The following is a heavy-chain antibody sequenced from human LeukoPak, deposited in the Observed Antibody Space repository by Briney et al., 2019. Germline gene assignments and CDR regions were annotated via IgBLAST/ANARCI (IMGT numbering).Heavy chain of an antibody. Sequence: SETLSVTCAVYGGSFSGYYWSWIRQPPGKGLEWIGEINHSGSTNYNPSLKSRVTISVDTSKNQFSLKLSSVTAADTAVYYCARLLSYYYYYYYMDVWGKGTTVTISS. V-gene: IGHV4-34*01. D-gene: IGHD2-2*01. CDR1: GGSFSGYY. CDR3: ARLLSYYYYYYYMDV. CDR2: INHSGST. J-gene: IGHJ6*03.